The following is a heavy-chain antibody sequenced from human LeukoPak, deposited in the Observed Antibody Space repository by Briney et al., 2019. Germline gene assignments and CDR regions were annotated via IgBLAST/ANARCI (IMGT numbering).Heavy chain of an antibody. J-gene: IGHJ4*02. CDR3: TTDGVGVEGATYDN. D-gene: IGHD1-26*01. V-gene: IGHV3-30*02. CDR1: GFTFSSYG. Sequence: GGSLRLSCAASGFTFSSYGMHWVRQAPGKGLEWVAFIRYDGSNKYYADSVKGRFTISRDNSKNTLYLQMNSLKTEDTAVYYCTTDGVGVEGATYDNWGQGTLVSVSS. CDR2: IRYDGSNK.